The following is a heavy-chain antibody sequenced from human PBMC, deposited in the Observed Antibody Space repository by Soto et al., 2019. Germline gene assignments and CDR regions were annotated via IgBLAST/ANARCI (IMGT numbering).Heavy chain of an antibody. J-gene: IGHJ6*02. Sequence: EVQLVESGGGLVQPGGSLRLSCAASGFTFSVYWMHWVRQAPGKGLVWVSRIDSDGSTTSYADSVKGRFTISRDNAKSTLYLQMNSRRAEATAVYYCARPGYSNYGPGVDVWGQGTTVTVSS. D-gene: IGHD4-4*01. V-gene: IGHV3-74*01. CDR1: GFTFSVYW. CDR2: IDSDGSTT. CDR3: ARPGYSNYGPGVDV.